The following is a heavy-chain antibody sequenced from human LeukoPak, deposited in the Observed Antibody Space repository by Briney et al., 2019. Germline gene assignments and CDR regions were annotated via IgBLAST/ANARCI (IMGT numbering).Heavy chain of an antibody. V-gene: IGHV3-23*01. CDR1: GFTFSSYA. CDR3: ARNFDRYYYYGMDV. D-gene: IGHD3-9*01. CDR2: ISGSGGST. J-gene: IGHJ6*02. Sequence: GGSLRLSCAASGFTFSSYAMSWVRQAPGEGLEWVSAISGSGGSTYYADSVKGRFTISRDNSKNTLYLQMNSLRAEDTAVYYCARNFDRYYYYGMDVWGQGTTVTVSS.